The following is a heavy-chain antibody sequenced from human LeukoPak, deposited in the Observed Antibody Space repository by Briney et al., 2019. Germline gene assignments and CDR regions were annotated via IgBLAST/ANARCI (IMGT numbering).Heavy chain of an antibody. CDR2: ISDSVDST. CDR3: AKDLARIGARQSDY. D-gene: IGHD6-6*01. J-gene: IGHJ4*02. V-gene: IGHV3-23*01. Sequence: GGSLRLSCAASGFTFSIYAMSGVRRAPGKGLEWVLGISDSVDSTHYADSVKGRFTISRDNSKNTLYLQMNSLRAEDTALYYCAKDLARIGARQSDYWGQGTLVTVSS. CDR1: GFTFSIYA.